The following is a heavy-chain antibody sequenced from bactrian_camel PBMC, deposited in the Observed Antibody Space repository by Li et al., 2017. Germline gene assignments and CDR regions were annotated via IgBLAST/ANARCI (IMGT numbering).Heavy chain of an antibody. Sequence: HVQLVESGGGLVQPGGSLRLSCAASGDTYSSYCMGWVRRAPGKGLEWIPGIDSSGAWSIDYADSVKGRFTISRDNAKNTLYLQMNSLKPEDTAIYYCAAAKGLPDLLRGGYLSARSYNYWGRGTQVTVS. CDR2: IDSSGAWSI. CDR1: GDTYSSYC. V-gene: IGHV3S26*01. J-gene: IGHJ4*01. D-gene: IGHD3*01. CDR3: AAAKGLPDLLRGGYLSARSYNY.